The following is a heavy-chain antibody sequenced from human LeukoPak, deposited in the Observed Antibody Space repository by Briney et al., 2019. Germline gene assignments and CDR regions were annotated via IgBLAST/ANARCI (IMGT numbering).Heavy chain of an antibody. V-gene: IGHV3-7*01. Sequence: PGGSLRVSCAASGLTFSNYWMSWVRQAPGKGLEWVANIKQDGKQKYYVDSVKGRFTISRDNAKSSLYLQMNSLRAEDTAVYYCARQGGGYSSSWYVEHYYYMDVWGKGTTVTVSS. D-gene: IGHD6-13*01. J-gene: IGHJ6*03. CDR1: GLTFSNYW. CDR3: ARQGGGYSSSWYVEHYYYMDV. CDR2: IKQDGKQK.